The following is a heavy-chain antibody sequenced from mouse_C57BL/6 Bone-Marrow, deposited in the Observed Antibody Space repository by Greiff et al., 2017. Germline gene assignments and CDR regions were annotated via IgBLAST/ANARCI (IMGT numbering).Heavy chain of an antibody. V-gene: IGHV5-4*01. J-gene: IGHJ4*01. CDR2: ISDGGSYT. D-gene: IGHD2-5*01. CDR1: GFTFSSYA. Sequence: EVHLVESGGGLVKPGGSLKLSCAASGFTFSSYAMSWVRQTPEKRLEWVATISDGGSYTYYPDNVKGRFTISRDNAKNNLYLQMSHLKSEDTAMYYCARGGYSNPYAMDYWGQGTSVTVSS. CDR3: ARGGYSNPYAMDY.